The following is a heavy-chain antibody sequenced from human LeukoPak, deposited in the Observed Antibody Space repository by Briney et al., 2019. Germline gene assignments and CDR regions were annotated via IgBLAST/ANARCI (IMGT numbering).Heavy chain of an antibody. CDR1: GFTFSSYG. CDR2: IWYDGSNK. Sequence: GGSLRLSCAASGFTFSSYGMHWVRQAPGKGLEWVAVIWYDGSNKYYVDSVKGRFTISRDNAKNSLYLQMNSLRAEDTAVYYCARCSDKYGDYGHYWGQGTLVTVSS. V-gene: IGHV3-33*01. D-gene: IGHD4-17*01. J-gene: IGHJ4*02. CDR3: ARCSDKYGDYGHY.